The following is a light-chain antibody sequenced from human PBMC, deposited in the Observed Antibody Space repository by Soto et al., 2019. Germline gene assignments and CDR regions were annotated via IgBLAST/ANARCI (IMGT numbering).Light chain of an antibody. CDR1: QTIISY. J-gene: IGKJ4*01. CDR2: AAS. CDR3: QQSYTLSPLT. Sequence: DIHMTQSTSSLSASIGAGVTITCRASQTIISYLNWYQQKPGKAPKLLIYAASSFQSGVPSRFSGSGSGTDFTLTISSLQPEDFATYYCQQSYTLSPLTFGGGTKVDIK. V-gene: IGKV1-39*01.